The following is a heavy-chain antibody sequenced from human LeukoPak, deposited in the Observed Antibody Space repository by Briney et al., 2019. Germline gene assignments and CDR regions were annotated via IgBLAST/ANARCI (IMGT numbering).Heavy chain of an antibody. CDR1: EYSFTAYY. CDR2: LNPYSGGT. V-gene: IGHV1-2*02. D-gene: IGHD2/OR15-2a*01. CDR3: ARDPEYPQTFDV. J-gene: IGHJ3*01. Sequence: ASVKVSCKAPEYSFTAYYLHWVRQAPGQGLEWMGWLNPYSGGTTYAQNFQGRVTMTRDTSISTAYMELRRLRSDDTAVYYCARDPEYPQTFDVWGQGTMLTVSS.